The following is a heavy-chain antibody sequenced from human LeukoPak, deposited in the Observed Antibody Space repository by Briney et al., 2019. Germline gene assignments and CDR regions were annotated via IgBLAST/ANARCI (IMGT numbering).Heavy chain of an antibody. Sequence: SETLSLTCTVSGGSISSYYWSWIRQPPGKGLEWIGHIYTSGSTNYNPSLKSRVTISVHTSKTQFSLKVSSVTAADTAVYYCARTYSSSSHFDYWGQGTLVTVSS. CDR1: GGSISSYY. CDR2: IYTSGST. CDR3: ARTYSSSSHFDY. J-gene: IGHJ4*02. V-gene: IGHV4-4*09. D-gene: IGHD6-6*01.